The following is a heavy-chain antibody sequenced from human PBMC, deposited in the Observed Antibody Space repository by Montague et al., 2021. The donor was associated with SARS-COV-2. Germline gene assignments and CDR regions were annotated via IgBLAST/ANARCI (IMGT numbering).Heavy chain of an antibody. Sequence: SETLSLTCAVYGGSFSDYHWTWIRQSPGEGLEWIGQINYGGSTKYNPSLKSRVTISIDTSKNQFSLKLTSVTAADTAVYYCARAAPGYWGQGTLVTVSS. D-gene: IGHD1-1*01. CDR1: GGSFSDYH. CDR3: ARAAPGY. J-gene: IGHJ4*02. V-gene: IGHV4-34*01. CDR2: INYGGST.